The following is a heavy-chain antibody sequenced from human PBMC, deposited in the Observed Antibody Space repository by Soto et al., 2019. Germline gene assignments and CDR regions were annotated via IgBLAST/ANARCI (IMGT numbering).Heavy chain of an antibody. CDR1: GYTFTGYY. V-gene: IGHV1-2*04. CDR3: ARSISSPARGTDYGMDV. CDR2: INPNNGAT. Sequence: QVQLVQSGAEVKKPGASVKVSCKASGYTFTGYYMHWVRQAPGQGLEWMGWINPNNGATNYAQKFQGWVTMTRDTSXSXXYMDLSRLTYDDTAVYYCARSISSPARGTDYGMDVWGHGTTVTVSS. D-gene: IGHD3-3*02. J-gene: IGHJ6*02.